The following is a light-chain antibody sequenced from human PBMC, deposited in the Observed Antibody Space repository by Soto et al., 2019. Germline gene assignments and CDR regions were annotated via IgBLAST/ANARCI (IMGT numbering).Light chain of an antibody. CDR1: SSDVGGYNY. J-gene: IGLJ1*01. Sequence: QSVLTQPASVSGSPGQSITISCTGTSSDVGGYNYVSWYQQHPDKAPKLILYEVNNRPSGVSNRFSGSKSGNTASLTISGLQAQDEADYYCCSYTTSSTDVFGTRTTVTVL. CDR3: CSYTTSSTDV. V-gene: IGLV2-14*01. CDR2: EVN.